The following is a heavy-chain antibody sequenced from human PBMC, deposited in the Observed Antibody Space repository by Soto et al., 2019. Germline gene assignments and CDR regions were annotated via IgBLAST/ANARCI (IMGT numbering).Heavy chain of an antibody. CDR2: AYHSGST. Sequence: SETLSLTCAVSGGFTSTNNWWSWVRQPPGKGLEWIGDAYHSGSTEYNPSLKSRVSISVDKSKNQISLKLTSATAADTAVYYCARSPPSSYYGGSGTFDYWGQGTLVTVTS. J-gene: IGHJ4*02. D-gene: IGHD3-10*01. CDR1: GGFTSTNNW. CDR3: ARSPPSSYYGGSGTFDY. V-gene: IGHV4-4*02.